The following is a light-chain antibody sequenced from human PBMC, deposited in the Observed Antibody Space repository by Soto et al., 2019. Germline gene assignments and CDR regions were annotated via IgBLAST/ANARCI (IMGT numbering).Light chain of an antibody. J-gene: IGKJ5*01. CDR2: DAS. CDR3: QQHNSYPLT. CDR1: QSISSW. Sequence: FPCRASQSISSWLAWYQQKPGKAPKLLIYDASNLESGVPSRFSGSGSGTDFTLTISSLQPEDFATYYCQQHNSYPLTFGQGTRLEIK. V-gene: IGKV1-5*01.